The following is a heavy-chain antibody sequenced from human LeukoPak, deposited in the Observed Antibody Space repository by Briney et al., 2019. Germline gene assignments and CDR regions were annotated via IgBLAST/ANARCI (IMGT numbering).Heavy chain of an antibody. CDR3: ARAAGGAPGDY. Sequence: ASVKVSCKTSGYTFTGYYMHWVRQAAGQGPEWMGWINPNSGGTSYAQKFQGRVTLTRDTSISTAYMELSGLRSDDTAMYYCARAAGGAPGDYWGQGTLVTVSS. D-gene: IGHD4/OR15-4a*01. CDR2: INPNSGGT. J-gene: IGHJ4*02. V-gene: IGHV1-2*02. CDR1: GYTFTGYY.